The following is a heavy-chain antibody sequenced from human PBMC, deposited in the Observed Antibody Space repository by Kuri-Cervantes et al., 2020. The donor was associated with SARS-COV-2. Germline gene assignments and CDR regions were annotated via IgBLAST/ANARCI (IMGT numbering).Heavy chain of an antibody. CDR2: INHSGST. Sequence: SETLSLTCAVYGGSFSGYYWSWIRQPPGKGLEWIGEINHSGSTNYNPSLTSRVTISVDTSKNQFSLNLSSVTAADTAVYYCSSYKYENKGNWFDPGGQGTLVTVSS. CDR3: SSYKYENKGNWFDP. CDR1: GGSFSGYY. V-gene: IGHV4-34*01. J-gene: IGHJ5*02. D-gene: IGHD5-24*01.